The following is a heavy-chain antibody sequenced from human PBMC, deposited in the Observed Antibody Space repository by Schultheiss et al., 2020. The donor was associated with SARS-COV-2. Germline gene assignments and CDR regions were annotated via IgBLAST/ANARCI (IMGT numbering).Heavy chain of an antibody. V-gene: IGHV4-31*03. D-gene: IGHD5-24*01. CDR1: GGSISSGGYY. CDR3: ARDDRDRLQPGGYYYYAMDV. CDR2: IYYSGST. Sequence: SETLSLTCTVSGGSISSGGYYWSWIRQHPGKGLEWIGYIYYSGSTYYNPSLKSRITISVYTSKNQFSLKLSSVTAADTAVYYCARDDRDRLQPGGYYYYAMDVWGQGTTVTVSS. J-gene: IGHJ6*02.